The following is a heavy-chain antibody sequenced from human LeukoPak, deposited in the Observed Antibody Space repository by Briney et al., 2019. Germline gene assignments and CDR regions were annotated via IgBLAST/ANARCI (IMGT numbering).Heavy chain of an antibody. D-gene: IGHD2-2*01. V-gene: IGHV3-7*03. J-gene: IGHJ6*02. CDR2: IKQDGSEK. CDR3: ARGPLYQVPYYFHYYGLDV. CDR1: GFTFSSYW. Sequence: GGSLRLSCAASGFTFSSYWMSWVRQGPGKGLEWVANIKQDGSEKYYVDSVKGRLTISRDNAKKSLYLQMNSLRAEDTAVYYCARGPLYQVPYYFHYYGLDVWGQGTTVTVSS.